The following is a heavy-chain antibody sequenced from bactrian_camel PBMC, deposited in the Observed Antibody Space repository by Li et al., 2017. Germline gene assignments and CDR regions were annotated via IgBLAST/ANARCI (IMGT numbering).Heavy chain of an antibody. CDR1: GFSHNNNT. J-gene: IGHJ4*01. CDR3: AAGAPWRGLDANEYKY. Sequence: VQLVESGGGAVQAGGSLRLSCTASGFSHNNNTMTWFRQGPGRPREGVAGIYTGGGRPFYRDTVRGRFAIFQDNANFAIHLHMDNLKPEDSATYYCAAGAPWRGLDANEYKYWGQGTQVTVS. V-gene: IGHV3S31*01. D-gene: IGHD1*01. CDR2: IYTGGGRP.